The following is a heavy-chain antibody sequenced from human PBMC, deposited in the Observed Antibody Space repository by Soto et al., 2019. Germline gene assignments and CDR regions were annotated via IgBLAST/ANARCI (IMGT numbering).Heavy chain of an antibody. D-gene: IGHD6-19*01. CDR1: GFTFSSYW. CDR2: IKQDGSEK. V-gene: IGHV3-7*05. J-gene: IGHJ4*02. CDR3: ATQTGYSSGWLDY. Sequence: GGSLRLSCAASGFTFSSYWMSWVRQAPGKGLEWVANIKQDGSEKYYVDSVKGRFTISRDNAKNSLYLQMNSLRAEDTAGYYCATQTGYSSGWLDYWGQGTLVTVSS.